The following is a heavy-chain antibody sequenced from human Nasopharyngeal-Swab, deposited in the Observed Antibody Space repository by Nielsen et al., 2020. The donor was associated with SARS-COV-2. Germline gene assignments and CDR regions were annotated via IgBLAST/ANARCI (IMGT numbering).Heavy chain of an antibody. Sequence: WIRQPPGKGLEWVGRIKSKTDGGTTDYAAPVKGRLTISRDDSKNTLYLQMNSLKTEDTAVYYCTTSWEGYYDSSGYYIRGAFDYWGQGTLVTVSS. CDR2: IKSKTDGGTT. V-gene: IGHV3-15*01. J-gene: IGHJ4*02. D-gene: IGHD3-22*01. CDR3: TTSWEGYYDSSGYYIRGAFDY.